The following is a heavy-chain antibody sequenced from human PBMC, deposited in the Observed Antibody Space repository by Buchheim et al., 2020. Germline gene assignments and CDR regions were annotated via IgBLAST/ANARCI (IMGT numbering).Heavy chain of an antibody. CDR3: ARTGGDHQGGDY. D-gene: IGHD4-17*01. Sequence: QVQLQESGPGLVKPSETLSLTCTVSGGSISGYNWNWIRQPPGKGLEWIGFINYSGRTNSNPSLRSRVSISVDTSKNKFSLKLTSVTAADTAVYYCARTGGDHQGGDYWGQGTL. V-gene: IGHV4-59*01. CDR2: INYSGRT. J-gene: IGHJ4*02. CDR1: GGSISGYN.